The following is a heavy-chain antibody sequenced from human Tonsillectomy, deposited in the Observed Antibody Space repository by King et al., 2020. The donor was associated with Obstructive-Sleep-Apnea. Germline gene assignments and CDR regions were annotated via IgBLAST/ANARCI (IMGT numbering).Heavy chain of an antibody. D-gene: IGHD1-26*01. J-gene: IGHJ4*02. V-gene: IGHV4-34*01. CDR1: GGSFSGYY. CDR2: INQSGST. CDR3: ARGSGYVDY. Sequence: VQLQQWGAGLLKPSETLSLTCAVYGGSFSGYYWSWIRQTPGKGLEWVGEINQSGSTNYNPSLKSRVTMSVDTSKNHFSLKLSSVTAAGTGVYYCARGSGYVDYWGQGTLVTVSS.